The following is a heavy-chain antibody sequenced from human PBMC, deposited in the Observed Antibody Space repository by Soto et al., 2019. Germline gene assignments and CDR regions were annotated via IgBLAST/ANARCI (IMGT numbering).Heavy chain of an antibody. CDR3: ARDIVATTPYYYYYYMDV. Sequence: LSLTCTVSGGSISSYYWSWIRQPPGKGLEWIGNIYYSGSTNYNPSLKSRVTISVDTSKNQFSLKLSAVTAADTAVYYCARDIVATTPYYYYYYMDVWGKGTTVPVSS. CDR2: IYYSGST. CDR1: GGSISSYY. J-gene: IGHJ6*03. D-gene: IGHD5-12*01. V-gene: IGHV4-59*08.